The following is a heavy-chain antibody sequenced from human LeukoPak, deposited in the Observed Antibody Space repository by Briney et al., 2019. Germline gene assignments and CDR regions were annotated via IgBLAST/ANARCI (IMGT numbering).Heavy chain of an antibody. CDR3: ARGVGYSGYDAKVGAFDY. CDR2: IIPIFGTA. Sequence: SVKVSCKASGGTFSSYAISWVRQAPGQGLEWMGGIIPIFGTANYAQKFQGRVTITTDESTSTAYMELSSLRSEDTAVYYCARGVGYSGYDAKVGAFDYWGQGTLVTVSS. CDR1: GGTFSSYA. V-gene: IGHV1-69*05. D-gene: IGHD5-12*01. J-gene: IGHJ4*02.